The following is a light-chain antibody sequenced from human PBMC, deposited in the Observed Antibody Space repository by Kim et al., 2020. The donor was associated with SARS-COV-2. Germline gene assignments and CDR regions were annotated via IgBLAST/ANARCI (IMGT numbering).Light chain of an antibody. J-gene: IGKJ4*01. V-gene: IGKV3-20*01. CDR1: ESVSSNY. Sequence: SPGEGAALSCRASESVSSNYLAWYQQKPGQAPRLLIYAASNRATGIPARFSGSGSGTEFTLSITRLEPEDFAVYFCQQYGRSPLTFGGGTKVDIK. CDR3: QQYGRSPLT. CDR2: AAS.